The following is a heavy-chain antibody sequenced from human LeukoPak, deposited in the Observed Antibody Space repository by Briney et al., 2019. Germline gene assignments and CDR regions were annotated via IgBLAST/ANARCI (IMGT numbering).Heavy chain of an antibody. J-gene: IGHJ6*02. Sequence: GGPLRFSCAAPGLTVSGNYMIWVGKAQGKGLKWVSVIYGGGSTYYADSVKGRFIISRDNSKNTLYLQMNSLRAEDTAVYYCARGDYYDPQGMDVSGQGTTVTVSS. D-gene: IGHD3-22*01. CDR2: IYGGGST. CDR1: GLTVSGNY. V-gene: IGHV3-66*01. CDR3: ARGDYYDPQGMDV.